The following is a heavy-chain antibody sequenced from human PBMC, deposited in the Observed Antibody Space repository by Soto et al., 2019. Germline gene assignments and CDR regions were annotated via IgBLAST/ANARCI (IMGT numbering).Heavy chain of an antibody. Sequence: QITLKESGPTLVKPTQTLTLTCTFSGFSLSTSGVGVGWIRQPPGKALEWLALIYWDDDKRYSPSLKSRLTITKDTTKNQVVLTRTNMDPVDTATYYCAHSERYSSDYQDYYVMDVWGQGTTVTVSS. J-gene: IGHJ6*02. CDR3: AHSERYSSDYQDYYVMDV. D-gene: IGHD5-18*01. V-gene: IGHV2-5*02. CDR1: GFSLSTSGVG. CDR2: IYWDDDK.